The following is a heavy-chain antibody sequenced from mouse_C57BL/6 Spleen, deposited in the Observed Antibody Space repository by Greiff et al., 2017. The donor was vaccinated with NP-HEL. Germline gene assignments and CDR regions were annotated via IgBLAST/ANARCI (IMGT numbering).Heavy chain of an antibody. D-gene: IGHD3-3*01. V-gene: IGHV1-74*01. CDR2: IHPSDSDT. J-gene: IGHJ3*01. CDR1: GYTFTSYW. CDR3: AIGDLWFAY. Sequence: QVQLKESGAELVKPGASVKVSCKASGYTFTSYWMHWVKQRPGQGLEWIGRIHPSDSDTNYNQKFKGKATLTVDKSSSTAYMQLSSLTSGDSAVYYCAIGDLWFAYWGQGTLVTVSA.